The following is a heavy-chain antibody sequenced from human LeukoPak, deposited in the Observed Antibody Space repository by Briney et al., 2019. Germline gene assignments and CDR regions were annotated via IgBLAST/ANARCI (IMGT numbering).Heavy chain of an antibody. CDR1: GGSISSYY. CDR3: ARDTYYYDSSGYWPAFDI. V-gene: IGHV4-4*07. CDR2: IYTSGST. J-gene: IGHJ3*02. Sequence: KSSETLSLTCTVSGGSISSYYWSWIRQPAGKGLEWIGRIYTSGSTNYNPSLKSRVTMSVDTSKNRFSLKLSSVTAADTAVYYCARDTYYYDSSGYWPAFDIWGQGTMVTVSS. D-gene: IGHD3-22*01.